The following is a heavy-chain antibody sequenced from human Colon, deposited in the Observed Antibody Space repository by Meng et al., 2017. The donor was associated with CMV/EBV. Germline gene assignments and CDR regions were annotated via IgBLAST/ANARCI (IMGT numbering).Heavy chain of an antibody. Sequence: GESLKISCTASGFTFGDYLMSWVRQAPGKGLEWVGFIRSKAYGGTTEYAASVKGRFIISRDDSRSIAYLQMNSLKTEDTAVYYCARRGRGSGGMDVWGQGTTVTVSS. CDR3: ARRGRGSGGMDV. CDR1: GFTFGDYL. CDR2: IRSKAYGGTT. V-gene: IGHV3-49*04. D-gene: IGHD3-16*01. J-gene: IGHJ6*02.